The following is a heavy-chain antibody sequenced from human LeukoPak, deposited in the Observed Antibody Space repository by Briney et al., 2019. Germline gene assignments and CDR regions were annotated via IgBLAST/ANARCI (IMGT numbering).Heavy chain of an antibody. J-gene: IGHJ4*02. CDR3: TRVHYDILTGYSYFDY. CDR2: ISAYNDNT. Sequence: ASVTVSCKASGYTFTSYGISWVRQAPGQGLEWMGWISAYNDNTNYAQKLQGRVTMTTDTSTSTAYMELRSLRSDDTAVYYCTRVHYDILTGYSYFDYWGQGTLVTVSS. V-gene: IGHV1-18*01. CDR1: GYTFTSYG. D-gene: IGHD3-9*01.